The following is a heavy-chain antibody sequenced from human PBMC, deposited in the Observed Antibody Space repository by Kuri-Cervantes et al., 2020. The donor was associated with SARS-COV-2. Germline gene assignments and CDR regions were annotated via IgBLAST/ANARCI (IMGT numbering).Heavy chain of an antibody. CDR3: ARQMMSSITIFGVVITRNWFDP. D-gene: IGHD3-3*01. Sequence: LRLSCTVSGGSISSSSYYWGWIRQPPGMGLKWIGSIYYSGSTYYNPSLKSRVTISVDTSKNQFSLKLSSVTASDTAVYYCARQMMSSITIFGVVITRNWFDPWGQGTLVTVSS. CDR2: IYYSGST. J-gene: IGHJ5*02. CDR1: GGSISSSSYY. V-gene: IGHV4-39*01.